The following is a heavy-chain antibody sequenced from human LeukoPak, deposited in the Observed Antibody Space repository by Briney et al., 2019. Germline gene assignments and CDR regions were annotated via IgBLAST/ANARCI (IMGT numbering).Heavy chain of an antibody. J-gene: IGHJ4*02. V-gene: IGHV3-13*01. CDR1: GFTFSDYD. CDR2: IGTAGDT. CDR3: ARVAKERVGGVYYFDY. Sequence: GGSLRLSCAASGFTFSDYDMQWVRQATGKGLEWVSAIGTAGDTYYTGSVKGRFTISRENAKNSLYLQMNSLRAGDAAVYYCARVAKERVGGVYYFDYWGQGTLVTVSS. D-gene: IGHD1-1*01.